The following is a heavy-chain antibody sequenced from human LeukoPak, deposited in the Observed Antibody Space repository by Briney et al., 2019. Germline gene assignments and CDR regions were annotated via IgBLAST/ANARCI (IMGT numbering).Heavy chain of an antibody. CDR3: ARGRRYGDYFDY. J-gene: IGHJ4*02. V-gene: IGHV3-21*01. Sequence: GGSQRLSCAASGFTFSSYSMNWVRQAPGKGLEWVSSISSSSSYIYYADSVKGRFTISRDNAKNSLYLQMNSLRAEDTAVYYCARGRRYGDYFDYWGQGTLVTVSS. CDR1: GFTFSSYS. D-gene: IGHD4-17*01. CDR2: ISSSSSYI.